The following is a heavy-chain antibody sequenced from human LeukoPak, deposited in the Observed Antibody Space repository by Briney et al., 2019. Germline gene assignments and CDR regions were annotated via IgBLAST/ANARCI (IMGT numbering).Heavy chain of an antibody. CDR2: INHSGST. J-gene: IGHJ5*02. CDR1: GGSFSGYY. V-gene: IGHV4-34*01. Sequence: SETLSLTCAVYGGSFSGYYWSWIRQPPGKGLEWIGEINHSGSTNYNPSLKSRVTISVDTSKNQFSLKLSSVTAADTAVHYCARGLGRGYYHWGQGTLVTVSS. CDR3: ARGLGRGYYH. D-gene: IGHD3-22*01.